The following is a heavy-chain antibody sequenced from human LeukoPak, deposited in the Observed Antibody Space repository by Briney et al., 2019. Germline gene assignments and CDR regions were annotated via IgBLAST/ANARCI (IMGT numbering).Heavy chain of an antibody. CDR2: ITGGSTTI. D-gene: IGHD1-26*01. CDR3: ATVARSIVGATYWGDAFDI. V-gene: IGHV3-48*01. Sequence: GGSLRLSCAASGFTFRSYNMNWVRQAPGKGLEWVSYITGGSTTIYYADSVKGRFTISRDNAKNSLYLQMNSLRAEDTAVYYCATVARSIVGATYWGDAFDIWGQGTMVTVSS. CDR1: GFTFRSYN. J-gene: IGHJ3*02.